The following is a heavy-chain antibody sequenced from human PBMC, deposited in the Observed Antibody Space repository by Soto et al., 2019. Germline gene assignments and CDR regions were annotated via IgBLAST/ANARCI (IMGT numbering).Heavy chain of an antibody. CDR2: IXXDXXXX. CDR1: GFMFRNYG. V-gene: IGHV3-30*18. D-gene: IGHD6-19*01. J-gene: IGHJ4*02. Sequence: PGGSLRLSCVASGFMFRNYGMHWIRQAPGKGLXWLXVIXXDXXXXXYXXSVKGRFTISRDNSKNTLYLQMKSLRAEDSASYYCAKEDTSSGSLDYWGQGALVTVSS. CDR3: AKEDTSSGSLDY.